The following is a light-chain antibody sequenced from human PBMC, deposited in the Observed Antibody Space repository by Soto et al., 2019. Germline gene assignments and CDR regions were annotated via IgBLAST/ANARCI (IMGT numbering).Light chain of an antibody. CDR1: QSVLYASNNRNY. J-gene: IGKJ2*01. CDR2: WAS. Sequence: DIVMTQSPDSLPVSLGETATINCKSSQSVLYASNNRNYLAWYQQKVGQPPKLLLYWASTRESGVPVRFSGSGSATDFTLTTSDLQAEDVAVYYCHQSYAFPYTLGQGTKLEI. CDR3: HQSYAFPYT. V-gene: IGKV4-1*01.